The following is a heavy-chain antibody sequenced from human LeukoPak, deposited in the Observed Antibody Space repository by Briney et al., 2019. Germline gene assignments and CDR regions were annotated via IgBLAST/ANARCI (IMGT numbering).Heavy chain of an antibody. D-gene: IGHD3-9*01. V-gene: IGHV3-15*01. CDR3: TASYYDILTGYLGPEYYYYGMDV. CDR1: GFTFSNAW. J-gene: IGHJ6*04. Sequence: GGSLRLSCAASGFTFSNAWMSWVRQAPGKGLEWVGRIKSKTDGGTTDYAAPVKGRFTISRDDSKNTLYLQMNSLKTEDTAVYYCTASYYDILTGYLGPEYYYYGMDVWGKGTTVTVSS. CDR2: IKSKTDGGTT.